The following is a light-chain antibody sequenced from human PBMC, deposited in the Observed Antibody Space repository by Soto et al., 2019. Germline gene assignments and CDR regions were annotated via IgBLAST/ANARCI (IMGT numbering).Light chain of an antibody. V-gene: IGLV6-57*04. Sequence: NFMLTQPHSVSESPGKTVTISCTRSSGSIANNYMQWYQQRPGSAPTTVIFENNQRPSGFPDRFSGSTDGSSNSASLTISGLQTEDEADYYCQSYDSSFVVFGGGTKVTVL. CDR1: SGSIANNY. CDR3: QSYDSSFVV. CDR2: ENN. J-gene: IGLJ2*01.